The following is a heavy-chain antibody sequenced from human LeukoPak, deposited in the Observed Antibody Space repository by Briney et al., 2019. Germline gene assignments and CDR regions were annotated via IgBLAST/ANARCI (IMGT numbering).Heavy chain of an antibody. D-gene: IGHD4-17*01. Sequence: PGRSLRLSCAASGFTFDDYAMHWVRQAPGKGLEWVSGISWNSGSIGYADSVKGRFTISRGNAKSSLYLQMNSLRAEDTALYYCAKDMEYGDYSGYFDYWGQGTLVTVSS. CDR3: AKDMEYGDYSGYFDY. CDR2: ISWNSGSI. J-gene: IGHJ4*02. V-gene: IGHV3-9*01. CDR1: GFTFDDYA.